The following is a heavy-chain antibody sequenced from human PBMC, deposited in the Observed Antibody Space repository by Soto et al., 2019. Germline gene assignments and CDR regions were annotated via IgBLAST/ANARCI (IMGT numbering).Heavy chain of an antibody. D-gene: IGHD6-13*01. CDR2: ISYDGSNK. V-gene: IGHV3-30-3*01. CDR3: ARPSSSWYSAHLDWFDP. J-gene: IGHJ5*02. Sequence: QVQLVESGGGVVQPASSLRLSCAASGFTFSSYAMHWVRQAPGKGLEWVAVISYDGSNKYYADSVKGRFTISRDNSKNTLYLQMNSLRAEHTAVYYCARPSSSWYSAHLDWFDPWGQGTLVTVSS. CDR1: GFTFSSYA.